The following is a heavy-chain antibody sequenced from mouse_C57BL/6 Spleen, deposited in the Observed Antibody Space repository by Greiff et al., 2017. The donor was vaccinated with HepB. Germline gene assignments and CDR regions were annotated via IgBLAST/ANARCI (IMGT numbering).Heavy chain of an antibody. Sequence: QVQLQQSGAELVRPGASVKLSCKASGYTFTDYYINWVKQRPGQGLEWIARIYPGSGNTYYNEKFKGKATLTAEKSSSTAYMQLSSLTSEDSAVYFCARDYGSSYVRVMDYWGQGTSVTVSS. D-gene: IGHD1-1*01. CDR1: GYTFTDYY. J-gene: IGHJ4*01. V-gene: IGHV1-76*01. CDR3: ARDYGSSYVRVMDY. CDR2: IYPGSGNT.